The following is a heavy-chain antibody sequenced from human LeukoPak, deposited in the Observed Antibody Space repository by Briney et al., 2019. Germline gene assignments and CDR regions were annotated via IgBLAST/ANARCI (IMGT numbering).Heavy chain of an antibody. V-gene: IGHV3-30*18. Sequence: GGSLRLSCAASGFTFSNYGMHWARQAPGKGLLWVAVISYDGTNKYYADSVNGRFSVSRDNAKNRLYLQMNSLRAEDTAIYYCAKDSSPYCSGGSCSHFDYWGQGTLVTVSS. CDR1: GFTFSNYG. CDR2: ISYDGTNK. J-gene: IGHJ4*02. D-gene: IGHD2-15*01. CDR3: AKDSSPYCSGGSCSHFDY.